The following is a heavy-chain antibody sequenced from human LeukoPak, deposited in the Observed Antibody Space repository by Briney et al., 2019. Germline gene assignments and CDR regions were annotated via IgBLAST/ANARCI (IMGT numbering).Heavy chain of an antibody. CDR1: GYTFTSYG. CDR3: ARVERDHTWTDGYWFEP. D-gene: IGHD1-20*01. V-gene: IGHV1-18*01. CDR2: IIACNGNT. Sequence: ASVKVSCKGFGYTFTSYGISWVRQAPGQGRERMGWIIACNGNTNYAQKLRGRVTMTTDQYTSKVYMELRSLTYEDTAVYYGARVERDHTWTDGYWFEPWGQETRVSVFS. J-gene: IGHJ5*02.